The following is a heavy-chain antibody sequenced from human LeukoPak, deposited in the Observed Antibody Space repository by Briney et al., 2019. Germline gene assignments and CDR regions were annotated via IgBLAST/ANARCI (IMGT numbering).Heavy chain of an antibody. V-gene: IGHV1-69*13. CDR3: ARGVTTADYYYYMDV. D-gene: IGHD1-1*01. CDR2: IIPIFGTA. CDR1: GGTFSSYA. J-gene: IGHJ6*03. Sequence: SVKVSCKASGGTFSSYAISWVRQAPGQGLEWMGGIIPIFGTANYAQKFQGRVTITADESTSAAYMELSSLRSEDTAVYYCARGVTTADYYYYMDVWGKGTTVTVSS.